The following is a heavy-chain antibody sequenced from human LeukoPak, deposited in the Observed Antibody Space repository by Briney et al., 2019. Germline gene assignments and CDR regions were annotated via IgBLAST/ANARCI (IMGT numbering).Heavy chain of an antibody. J-gene: IGHJ1*01. CDR2: INTDGSST. CDR3: ARGGSVSCHH. V-gene: IGHV3-74*01. D-gene: IGHD2-2*01. CDR1: GGSISSSSYYW. Sequence: ETLSLTCTVSGGSISSSSYYWMHWVRQAPGKGLVWVSRINTDGSSTSYADSVKGRFTISRDNAKNTVYLQMNSLRAEDTAVYYCARGGSVSCHHWGQGTLVTVSS.